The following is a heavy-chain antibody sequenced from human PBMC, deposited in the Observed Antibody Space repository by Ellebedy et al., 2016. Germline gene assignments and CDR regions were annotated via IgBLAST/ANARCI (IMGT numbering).Heavy chain of an antibody. J-gene: IGHJ4*02. CDR2: MKSDGSIT. CDR3: ARGKNFGLDY. V-gene: IGHV3-74*01. D-gene: IGHD1-7*01. CDR1: GFTFSSDW. Sequence: GESLKISCAASGFTFSSDWIHWVRQAPGKGLVWVSRMKSDGSITRYADSVKGRFTISRDNAKSSLYLQMSSLRAEDTAVYYCARGKNFGLDYWGQGTLVTVSS.